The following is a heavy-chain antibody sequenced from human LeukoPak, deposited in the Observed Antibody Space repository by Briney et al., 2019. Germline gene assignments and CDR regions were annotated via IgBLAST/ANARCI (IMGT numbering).Heavy chain of an antibody. J-gene: IGHJ6*02. CDR3: AKHPPRSASGGCYYYSMDV. Sequence: GGSLRLSCAASGFTFSNYDMSWVRQAPGKGLEWVSVSGSGDSTYQADSMKGRFTISRDNSKNTLYLQMNSLRAEDTAVYYCAKHPPRSASGGCYYYSMDVWGQGTTVTVSS. CDR1: GFTFSNYD. V-gene: IGHV3-23*01. CDR2: SGSGDST. D-gene: IGHD3-10*01.